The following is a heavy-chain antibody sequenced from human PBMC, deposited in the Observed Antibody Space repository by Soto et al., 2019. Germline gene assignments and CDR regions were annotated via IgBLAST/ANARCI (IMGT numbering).Heavy chain of an antibody. CDR1: GYPVTAYY. V-gene: IGHV1-2*02. CDR2: INPATGAA. Sequence: QLHLVQSGAVVKKPGASVTVSCSASGYPVTAYYMHWVRQAPGRGLEWMGGINPATGAAKYTQTFQGRVTKAGDTAESTVFMEPTGLASEDTAVFFCARGGGVGVAGSAAFDMWGQGTLVTVSS. D-gene: IGHD3-3*01. J-gene: IGHJ3*02. CDR3: ARGGGVGVAGSAAFDM.